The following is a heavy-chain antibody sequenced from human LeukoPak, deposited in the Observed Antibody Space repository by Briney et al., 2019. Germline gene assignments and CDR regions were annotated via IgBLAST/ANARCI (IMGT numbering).Heavy chain of an antibody. J-gene: IGHJ4*02. D-gene: IGHD3-22*01. CDR2: ISSSGNPI. V-gene: IGHV3-48*03. CDR1: GFSFSSYE. Sequence: PGGSLRLSCAASGFSFSSYEMNWVRQAPGKGLEWVSYISSSGNPIYYADSVKGRFTISRDNAKNSLYLQMNSLRAEDTAVYYCARGYSSGYYAPFFDYWGQGTLVTVSS. CDR3: ARGYSSGYYAPFFDY.